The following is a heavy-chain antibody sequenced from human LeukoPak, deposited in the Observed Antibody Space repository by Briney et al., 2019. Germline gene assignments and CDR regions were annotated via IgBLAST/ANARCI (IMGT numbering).Heavy chain of an antibody. CDR3: ARDPPRTGYGSGSYYEVDY. CDR2: INPNSGGT. D-gene: IGHD3-10*01. J-gene: IGHJ4*02. CDR1: GYTFTGYY. V-gene: IGHV1-2*02. Sequence: ASVKVSCKASGYTFTGYYMHWVRQAPGQGLEWMGWINPNSGGTNYAQEFQGRVTMTRVTSISTAYMELSRLRSDDTAVYYCARDPPRTGYGSGSYYEVDYWGQGTLVTVSS.